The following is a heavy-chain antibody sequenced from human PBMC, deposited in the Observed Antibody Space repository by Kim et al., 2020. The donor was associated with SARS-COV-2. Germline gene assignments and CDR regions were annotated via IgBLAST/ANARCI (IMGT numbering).Heavy chain of an antibody. CDR3: ARTYYDILTGYGRNWFDP. CDR2: IYPGDSDT. V-gene: IGHV5-51*01. Sequence: GESLKISCKGSGYSFTSYWIGWVRQMPGKGLEWMGIIYPGDSDTRYSPSFQGQVTISADKSISTAYLQWSSLKASDTAMYYCARTYYDILTGYGRNWFDPWGQGTLVTVSS. CDR1: GYSFTSYW. D-gene: IGHD3-9*01. J-gene: IGHJ5*02.